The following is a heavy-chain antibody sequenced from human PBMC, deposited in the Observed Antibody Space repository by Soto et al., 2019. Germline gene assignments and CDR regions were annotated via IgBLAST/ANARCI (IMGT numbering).Heavy chain of an antibody. J-gene: IGHJ4*02. CDR2: IYYSGST. CDR3: ARRVGATDYFDY. Sequence: PSETLSLTCTVSGGSISDYYWSWIRQPPGKGLEWIAYIYYSGSTNYNPSLKSRVTISIDTSKRQFSLNLSSVTAADTAMYYCARRVGATDYFDYWGQGILVTVSS. CDR1: GGSISDYY. V-gene: IGHV4-59*01. D-gene: IGHD1-26*01.